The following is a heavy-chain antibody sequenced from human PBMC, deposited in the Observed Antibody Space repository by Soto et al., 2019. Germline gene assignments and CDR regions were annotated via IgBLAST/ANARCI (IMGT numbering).Heavy chain of an antibody. V-gene: IGHV1-18*04. CDR3: ARPPIVVVPAAIDY. CDR1: GYTFTSYG. CDR2: ISAYNGNT. D-gene: IGHD2-2*01. Sequence: GASVKVSCKASGYTFTSYGISWVRQAPGQGLEWMGWISAYNGNTNYAQKLQGRVTMTTDTSTSTAYMELRSLRSDDTAVYYCARPPIVVVPAAIDYWGQGTLVTVSS. J-gene: IGHJ4*02.